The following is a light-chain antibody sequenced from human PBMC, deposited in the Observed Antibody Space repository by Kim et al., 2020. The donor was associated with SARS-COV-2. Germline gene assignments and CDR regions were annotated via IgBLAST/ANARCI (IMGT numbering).Light chain of an antibody. CDR2: GAS. CDR3: QQTFTSPPYS. J-gene: IGKJ2*03. V-gene: IGKV1-39*01. Sequence: DIQMTQSPSSLSASVGDRVTITCRASQSINTHLNWYQQKSGKAPHLLIYGASNLQSGVSSRFSGGGSGTDFALTINSLQPEDFATYYCQQTFTSPPYSFGQGTKVDIK. CDR1: QSINTH.